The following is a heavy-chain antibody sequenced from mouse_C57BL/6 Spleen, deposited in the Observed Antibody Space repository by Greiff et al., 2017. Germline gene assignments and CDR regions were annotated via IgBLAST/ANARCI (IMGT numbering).Heavy chain of an antibody. CDR2: INPYNGGT. J-gene: IGHJ2*01. CDR3: ATTAQTYFDY. CDR1: GYTFTDYY. D-gene: IGHD3-2*02. Sequence: EVQLQQSGPVLVKPGASVKMSCKASGYTFTDYYMNWVKRSHGKSLEWIGVINPYNGGTSYNQKFKGKATLTVDKSSSTAYMELNSLTSEDSAVYYCATTAQTYFDYWGQGTTLTVSS. V-gene: IGHV1-19*01.